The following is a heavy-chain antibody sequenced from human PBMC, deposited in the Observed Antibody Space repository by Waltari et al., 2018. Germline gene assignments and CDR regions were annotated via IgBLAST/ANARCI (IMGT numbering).Heavy chain of an antibody. CDR2: ISQFGAYT. CDR1: GITLQRYG. Sequence: QVRLVESGGGVVQPGRSLRLSCDGPGITLQRYGLLWVRQPPGKGLEWVAVISQFGAYTFYADSVKGRFTISRDDSKNTVSLQMHSLRAEDTAVYFCAKDLAYSDYYYYGMDLWGQGTTVTVSS. D-gene: IGHD2-15*01. CDR3: AKDLAYSDYYYYGMDL. V-gene: IGHV3-30*18. J-gene: IGHJ6*02.